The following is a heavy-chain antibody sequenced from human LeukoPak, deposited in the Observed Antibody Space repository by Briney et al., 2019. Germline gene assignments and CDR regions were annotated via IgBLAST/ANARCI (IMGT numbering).Heavy chain of an antibody. Sequence: GASVKVSCKASGYTFTSYGISWVRQAPGQGLEWMGWISAYNGNTNYAQKLQGRVTMTTDTSTSTAYMELRSLRSDDTAVYYCARDPRPYCGGDCYQFDYPGPGTPVTLSS. CDR3: ARDPRPYCGGDCYQFDY. J-gene: IGHJ4*01. D-gene: IGHD2-21*02. CDR2: ISAYNGNT. V-gene: IGHV1-18*01. CDR1: GYTFTSYG.